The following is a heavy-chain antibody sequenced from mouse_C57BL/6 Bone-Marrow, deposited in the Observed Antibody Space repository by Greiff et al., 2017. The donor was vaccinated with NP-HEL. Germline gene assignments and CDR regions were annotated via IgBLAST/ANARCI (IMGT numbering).Heavy chain of an antibody. CDR1: GFTFSDYY. CDR2: INYDGSST. J-gene: IGHJ1*03. D-gene: IGHD1-1*01. V-gene: IGHV5-16*01. Sequence: EVMLVESEGGLVQPGSSMKLSCTASGFTFSDYYMAWVRQVPEKGLEWVANINYDGSSTYYLDSLKSRFIISRDNAKNILYLQMSSLKSEDTATYYCARALGSRTWYFDVWGTGTTVTVSS. CDR3: ARALGSRTWYFDV.